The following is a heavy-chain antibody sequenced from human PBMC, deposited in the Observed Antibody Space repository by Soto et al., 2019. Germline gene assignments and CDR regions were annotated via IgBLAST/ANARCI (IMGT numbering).Heavy chain of an antibody. CDR3: ARGRYLSGGSWGSPHYYYGMDV. Sequence: PGGSLRLSCAASGFTFSSYGMHWVRQAPGKGLEWVAVIWYDGSNKYYADSVKGRFTISRDNSKNTLYLQMNSLRAEDTAVYYCARGRYLSGGSWGSPHYYYGMDVWGQGTTVTVSS. D-gene: IGHD2-15*01. CDR1: GFTFSSYG. V-gene: IGHV3-33*01. CDR2: IWYDGSNK. J-gene: IGHJ6*02.